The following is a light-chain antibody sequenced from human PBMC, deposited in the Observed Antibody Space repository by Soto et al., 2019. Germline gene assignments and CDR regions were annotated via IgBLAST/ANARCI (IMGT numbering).Light chain of an antibody. CDR3: QQYNSYSPEGLT. J-gene: IGKJ4*01. Sequence: GERVTITCRASQTVNTWLAWYQHKPGKAPKLLIYDASVLDTGVSLGCSGLSSGTEFTLTISSLQPDDFATYFCQQYNSYSPEGLTFGGGTKVDIK. CDR2: DAS. CDR1: QTVNTW. V-gene: IGKV1-5*01.